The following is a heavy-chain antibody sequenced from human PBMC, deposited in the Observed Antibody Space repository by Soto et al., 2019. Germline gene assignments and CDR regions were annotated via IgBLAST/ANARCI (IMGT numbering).Heavy chain of an antibody. CDR3: AKERSSGWSFDY. D-gene: IGHD6-19*01. V-gene: IGHV3-21*04. J-gene: IGHJ4*02. Sequence: GGSLRLSCAASGFTFSSYNMNWVRQAPGKGLEWVSSVSSSSSYIYYADSVKGRFTISRDNAKNTLYLQMNSLRAEDTAVFYCAKERSSGWSFDYWGQGTLVTVSS. CDR2: VSSSSSYI. CDR1: GFTFSSYN.